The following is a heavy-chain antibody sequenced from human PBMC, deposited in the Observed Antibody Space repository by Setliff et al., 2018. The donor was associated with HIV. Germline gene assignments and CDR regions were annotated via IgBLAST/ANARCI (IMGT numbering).Heavy chain of an antibody. CDR1: GYTFTSYA. J-gene: IGHJ6*02. D-gene: IGHD3-10*01. CDR2: ISAYNGNT. Sequence: ASVKVSCKASGYTFTSYAMHWVRQAPGQGLEWRGWISAYNGNTNYAQKLQGRVTMTTDTSTSTAYMELRSLRSDDTAVYYCARVPQLLWFGEYRYYYGMDVWGQGTTVTVSS. CDR3: ARVPQLLWFGEYRYYYGMDV. V-gene: IGHV1-18*04.